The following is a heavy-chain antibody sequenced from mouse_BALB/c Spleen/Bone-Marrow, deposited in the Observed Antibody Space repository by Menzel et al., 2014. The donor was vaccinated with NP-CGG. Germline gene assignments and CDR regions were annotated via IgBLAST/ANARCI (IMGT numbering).Heavy chain of an antibody. CDR1: AFNIKDMY. V-gene: IGHV14-3*02. CDR2: IDPASGDT. J-gene: IGHJ1*01. D-gene: IGHD2-2*01. Sequence: VQLQQPGAERVTLAAPVKLPCTVSAFNIKDMYIRWGIQLSEQGLAWIGWIDPASGDTKFDPKFQGKAAITADASSNTAYLQVTSLTSEDTAVYYCARVNPWYFDVWGAGTTVTVSS. CDR3: ARVNPWYFDV.